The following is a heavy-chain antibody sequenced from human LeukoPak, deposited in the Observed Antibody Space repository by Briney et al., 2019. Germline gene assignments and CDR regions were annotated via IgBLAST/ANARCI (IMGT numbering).Heavy chain of an antibody. CDR2: VYLNGLP. CDR1: GAYVSTNNW. J-gene: IGHJ4*02. V-gene: IGHV4/OR15-8*02. Sequence: SETLSHTRVVSGAYVSTNNWRKWVPQAPGKGPEWIGEVYLNGLPNYSPFLKSPVSLSTTNSQNILFTDLTSVTGADTAVYYGARGYCTGSNCYSFGYWGQGTLVIVSS. CDR3: ARGYCTGSNCYSFGY. D-gene: IGHD2-8*02.